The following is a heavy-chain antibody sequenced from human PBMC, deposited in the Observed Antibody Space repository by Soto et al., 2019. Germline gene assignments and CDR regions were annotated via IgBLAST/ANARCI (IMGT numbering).Heavy chain of an antibody. CDR1: GYTFISYF. J-gene: IGHJ4*02. CDR3: ARDLYDGTARPFDY. CDR2: INPSGAST. V-gene: IGHV1-46*01. D-gene: IGHD3-22*01. Sequence: ASVKVSCKASGYTFISYFIHWVRQAPGQGLEWMGIINPSGASTSYAQKFQGRVTMTRDTSTSTVYMEMSSLRPEDTAMYYCARDLYDGTARPFDYWGQGTLVTVSS.